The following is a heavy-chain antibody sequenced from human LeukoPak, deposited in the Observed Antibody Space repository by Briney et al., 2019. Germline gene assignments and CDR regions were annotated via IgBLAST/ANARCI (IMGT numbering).Heavy chain of an antibody. J-gene: IGHJ4*02. CDR2: IYDSGST. Sequence: SETLSLTCTVSGGSISSHYWSWVRQPPGKGLEWIGYIYDSGSTNYNPSLKSRVTISVDTFKNQFSLKLSSVTAADTAVYYCARLVAYCSSTSCSDYWGQGTLVTVSS. D-gene: IGHD2-2*01. CDR1: GGSISSHY. V-gene: IGHV4-59*11. CDR3: ARLVAYCSSTSCSDY.